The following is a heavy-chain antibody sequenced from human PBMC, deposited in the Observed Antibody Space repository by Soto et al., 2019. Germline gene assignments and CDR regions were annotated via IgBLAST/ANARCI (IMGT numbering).Heavy chain of an antibody. Sequence: GGSLRLSCAASGFTFSSYSMNWVRQAPGKGLEWVSSISSSSSYIYYADSVKGRFTISRDNAKNSLYLQMNSLRAEDTAVYYCARDPLGDYDILTGRFDYWGQGTLVTVSS. CDR2: ISSSSSYI. CDR1: GFTFSSYS. CDR3: ARDPLGDYDILTGRFDY. D-gene: IGHD3-9*01. J-gene: IGHJ4*02. V-gene: IGHV3-21*01.